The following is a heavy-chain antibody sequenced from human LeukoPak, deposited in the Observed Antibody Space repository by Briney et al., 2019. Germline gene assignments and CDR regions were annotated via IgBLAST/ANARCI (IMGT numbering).Heavy chain of an antibody. CDR1: GFTFSSYW. Sequence: GGSLRLSCAASGFTFSSYWMHWVRQAPGKGLVWVSRINSDGSSTNYADSVKGRFTISRDNSKNTLYLQMNSLRAEDTAVYYCARQGYHDYVWGSYEIDIWGQGTMVTVSS. J-gene: IGHJ3*02. D-gene: IGHD3-16*01. V-gene: IGHV3-74*01. CDR2: INSDGSST. CDR3: ARQGYHDYVWGSYEIDI.